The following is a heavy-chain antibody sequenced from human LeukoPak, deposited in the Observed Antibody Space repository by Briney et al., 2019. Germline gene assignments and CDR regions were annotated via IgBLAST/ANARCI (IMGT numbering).Heavy chain of an antibody. V-gene: IGHV3-30*02. CDR2: IRYDGSNK. CDR1: GFTFSSYG. Sequence: PGGSLRLSCAASGFTFSSYGMHWVRQAPGKGLEWVAFIRYDGSNKYYADSVKGRFTISRDNSKNTLYLQMNSLRAEDTAVYYCAKEGGGSGSYYYYYYMDVWGKGTTVTVSS. CDR3: AKEGGGSGSYYYYYYMDV. D-gene: IGHD3-10*01. J-gene: IGHJ6*03.